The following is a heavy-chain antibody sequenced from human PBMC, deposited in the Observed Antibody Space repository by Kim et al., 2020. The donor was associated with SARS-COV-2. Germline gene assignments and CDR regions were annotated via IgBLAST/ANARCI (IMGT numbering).Heavy chain of an antibody. Sequence: SLRLSCAASGFTFDDYAMHWVRQAPGKGLEWVSGIGWNSGTIGYADSVKGRFTISRDNAKNSLYLQMNSLRAEDTALYYCAKSYDSSGFSSFFDYWGQGTLVTVSS. CDR3: AKSYDSSGFSSFFDY. CDR1: GFTFDDYA. D-gene: IGHD3-22*01. CDR2: IGWNSGTI. V-gene: IGHV3-9*01. J-gene: IGHJ4*02.